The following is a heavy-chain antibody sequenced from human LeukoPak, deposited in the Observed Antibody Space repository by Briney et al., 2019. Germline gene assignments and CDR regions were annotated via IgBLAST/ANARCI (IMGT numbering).Heavy chain of an antibody. D-gene: IGHD3-22*01. V-gene: IGHV4-39*01. CDR2: IYYSGST. Sequence: SETLSLTCTVSGGSISSSTYYWGWIRQPPGKGLEWIGSIYYSGSTYYNPSLKSRVTISVDTSKNQFSLKLSSVSAADTAVYYCARLRSYYDSSGYYYYAFDIWGQGTMVTVSS. CDR1: GGSISSSTYY. CDR3: ARLRSYYDSSGYYYYAFDI. J-gene: IGHJ3*02.